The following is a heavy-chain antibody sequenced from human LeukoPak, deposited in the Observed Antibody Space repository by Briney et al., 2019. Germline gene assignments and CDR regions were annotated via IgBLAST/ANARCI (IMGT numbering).Heavy chain of an antibody. CDR1: GFTFDDYA. V-gene: IGHV3-9*01. J-gene: IGHJ6*03. D-gene: IGHD3/OR15-3a*01. CDR2: INWNSVRI. CDR3: AKDMGDFWTGYPMDV. Sequence: TGGSLRLSCAASGFTFDDYAMHWVRQAPGKGLEWVSGINWNSVRIVYADSVKGRFTISRDNTKNSLYLQMNSLRAEDTVLYYCAKDMGDFWTGYPMDVWGKGTTVTVSS.